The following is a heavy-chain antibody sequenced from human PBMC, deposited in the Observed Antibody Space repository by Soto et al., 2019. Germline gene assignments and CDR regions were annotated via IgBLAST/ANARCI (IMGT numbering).Heavy chain of an antibody. CDR3: ARELSNSPDYFDY. CDR1: GGSISSDDYY. J-gene: IGHJ4*02. D-gene: IGHD6-6*01. V-gene: IGHV4-30-4*01. CDR2: IYYSGRT. Sequence: SETLSLTCTVSGGSISSDDYYWSWIRQPPGRGLEWIGYIYYSGRTAYNPSLKSRLIISIDTSKNQFSLNLNSVSGADTAVYYCARELSNSPDYFDYWGQGTLVTVSS.